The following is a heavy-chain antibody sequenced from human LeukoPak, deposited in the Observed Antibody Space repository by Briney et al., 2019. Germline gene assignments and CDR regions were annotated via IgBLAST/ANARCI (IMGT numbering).Heavy chain of an antibody. CDR2: INHSGAT. Sequence: SETLSLTCAVYGGSFSSYYWSWIRQPPGKGLEWIGEINHSGATNYNPYFKSRLTLPVDTSKNQFSLKLSSVTAPDTAVYYCASGRSFDYWGQRTLVTASS. V-gene: IGHV4-34*01. CDR3: ASGRSFDY. J-gene: IGHJ4*02. CDR1: GGSFSSYY.